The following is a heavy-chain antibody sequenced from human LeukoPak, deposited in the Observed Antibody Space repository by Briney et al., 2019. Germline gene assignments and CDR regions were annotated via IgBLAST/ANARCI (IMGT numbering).Heavy chain of an antibody. V-gene: IGHV4-59*08. Sequence: SETLSLTCNVSGGSISNYHWSWVRQPPGKGLEWIGDIYYTGITNYNPSLKSRVTISIDVSKNQFSLKLSSVTAADTAMYYCAKRSAYSYGYNSWGQGTLVTVSS. J-gene: IGHJ4*02. CDR2: IYYTGIT. CDR1: GGSISNYH. CDR3: AKRSAYSYGYNS. D-gene: IGHD5-18*01.